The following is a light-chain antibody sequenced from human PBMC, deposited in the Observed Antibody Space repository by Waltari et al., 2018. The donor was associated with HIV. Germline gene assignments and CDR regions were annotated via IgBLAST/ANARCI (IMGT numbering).Light chain of an antibody. V-gene: IGLV2-8*01. CDR2: DVT. J-gene: IGLJ1*01. CDR1: SSDVGGYDF. Sequence: QSALTQPPSASGSPGQSVTISCTGTSSDVGGYDFVSWYQHRAGKVPKLIIYDVTKRPSGVPDRFSGSKSGNTASLTVSGLRAEDEADYYCTSYAGDTNYLVFGTGTKVTVL. CDR3: TSYAGDTNYLV.